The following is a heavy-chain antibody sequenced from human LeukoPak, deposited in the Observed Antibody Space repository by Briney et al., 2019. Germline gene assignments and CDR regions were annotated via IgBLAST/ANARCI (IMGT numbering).Heavy chain of an antibody. CDR2: IKQDGGEK. V-gene: IGHV3-7*01. Sequence: GGSLRLSCAASGFIFSNYWMTWVRHAPGKGLEWVATIKQDGGEKYYVDSVKGRFTISRDNAKNSLSLQMSSLRAEDTAVYYCARVGCGWVLTPCDAFDIWGQGTMVTVSS. CDR1: GFIFSNYW. D-gene: IGHD2-15*01. CDR3: ARVGCGWVLTPCDAFDI. J-gene: IGHJ3*02.